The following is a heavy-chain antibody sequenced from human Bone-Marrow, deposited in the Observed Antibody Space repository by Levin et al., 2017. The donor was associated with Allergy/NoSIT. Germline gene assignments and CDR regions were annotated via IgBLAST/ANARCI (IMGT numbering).Heavy chain of an antibody. CDR3: VKGYSSGWLHFDY. Sequence: GGSLRLSCAASGFSFSHYDMYWVRQVPGRGLEWVSAIGTAGDTFYADSVKGRFTISRENAKNSLNLQMNSLRGGDTAVYYCVKGYSSGWLHFDYWGQGNLVTVSS. V-gene: IGHV3-13*01. CDR2: IGTAGDT. CDR1: GFSFSHYD. D-gene: IGHD6-19*01. J-gene: IGHJ4*02.